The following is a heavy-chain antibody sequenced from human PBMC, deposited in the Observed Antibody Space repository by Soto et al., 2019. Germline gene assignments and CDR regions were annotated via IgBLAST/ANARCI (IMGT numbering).Heavy chain of an antibody. CDR3: ARVSSRMINAFDI. Sequence: SETLSLTCTVSCGSISSGDYYWSWIRQPPGKGLEWIGYIYYSGSTYYNPSLKSRVTISVDTSKNQFSLKLSSVTAADTAVYYCARVSSRMINAFDIWGQGTMVTVSS. V-gene: IGHV4-30-4*01. CDR2: IYYSGST. D-gene: IGHD3-16*01. J-gene: IGHJ3*02. CDR1: CGSISSGDYY.